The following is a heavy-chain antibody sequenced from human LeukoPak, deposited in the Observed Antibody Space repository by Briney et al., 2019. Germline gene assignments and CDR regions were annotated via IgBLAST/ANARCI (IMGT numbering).Heavy chain of an antibody. D-gene: IGHD5-24*01. J-gene: IGHJ3*02. CDR3: ATGRDGYNRDALDI. Sequence: SQTLSLTRTVSGGSISSGSYYWSWIRQPAGKGLEWIGRIYTSGSTNYNPSLKSRVTISVDTSKNQFSLKLSSVTAADTAVYYCATGRDGYNRDALDIWGQGTMVTVSS. CDR1: GGSISSGSYY. V-gene: IGHV4-61*02. CDR2: IYTSGST.